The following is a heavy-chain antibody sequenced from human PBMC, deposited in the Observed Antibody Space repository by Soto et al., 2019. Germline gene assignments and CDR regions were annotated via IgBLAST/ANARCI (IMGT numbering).Heavy chain of an antibody. Sequence: QVQLVQSGAEVKKPGSSVKVSCKASGGTFSSHAISWVRQAPGQGVEWIGGIIPILGTANYAQKFQARVTITADDATSTAYMELSSLTSEDTTVYYCARSSEPTRLVNWFDPWGQGTLVTVSS. V-gene: IGHV1-69*01. D-gene: IGHD6-19*01. J-gene: IGHJ5*02. CDR3: ARSSEPTRLVNWFDP. CDR2: IIPILGTA. CDR1: GGTFSSHA.